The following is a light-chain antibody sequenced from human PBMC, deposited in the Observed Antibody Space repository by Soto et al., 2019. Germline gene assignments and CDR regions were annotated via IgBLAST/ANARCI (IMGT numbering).Light chain of an antibody. J-gene: IGLJ2*01. CDR1: TSDIGGNNH. CDR3: SSYAGSNTYVL. CDR2: EVS. V-gene: IGLV2-8*01. Sequence: QSALTQPPSASGSPGQSVTISCTGTTSDIGGNNHVSWYQQHPGKAPRFLIYEVSKRPSGVPDRFSGSKSGNTASLTVSGLQADDEADYYCSSYAGSNTYVLFGGGTKLTVL.